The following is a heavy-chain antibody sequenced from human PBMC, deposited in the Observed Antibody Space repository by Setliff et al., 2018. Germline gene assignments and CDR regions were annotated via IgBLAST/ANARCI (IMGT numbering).Heavy chain of an antibody. V-gene: IGHV3-23*01. CDR1: GFTFNHFA. Sequence: GGSLRLSCATSGFTFNHFAMAWVRQAPGKGLEWVSIISGDSSFTNYADSVRGRATIFRDSSGNNVYLHMNSLRAEDTAVYYCARDGGEYWGQGTLVTVSS. D-gene: IGHD3-16*01. J-gene: IGHJ4*02. CDR2: ISGDSSFT. CDR3: ARDGGEY.